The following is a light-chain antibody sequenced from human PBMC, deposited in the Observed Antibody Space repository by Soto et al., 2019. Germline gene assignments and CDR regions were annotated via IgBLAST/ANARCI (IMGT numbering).Light chain of an antibody. CDR3: QSYDSSLSGSV. CDR1: SSNIGAGYD. V-gene: IGLV1-40*01. Sequence: QSVLTQPTSVSGAPGQRVTISCTGSSSNIGAGYDVHWYQQLPGTAPKLLIYGNTNRPSGVPDRFSGSKSGTSASLAITGLQAEDEAGYYCQSYDSSLSGSVFGGGTKVTVL. CDR2: GNT. J-gene: IGLJ3*02.